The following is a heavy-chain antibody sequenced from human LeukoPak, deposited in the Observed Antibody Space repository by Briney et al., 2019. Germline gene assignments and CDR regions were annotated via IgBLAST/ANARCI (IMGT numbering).Heavy chain of an antibody. V-gene: IGHV1-46*01. CDR2: INPTGTTT. D-gene: IGHD3-10*01. CDR1: GYTFIHNW. CDR3: ARDNSVGDIACWFDP. J-gene: IGHJ5*02. Sequence: ASVKVSCKASGYTFIHNWMHWVRQAPEQGLEWVGLINPTGTTTLYAQKFQGRVTLTRDMSTSTDYVELRSLKSDDTAVYYCARDNSVGDIACWFDPWGQGTLVTVSS.